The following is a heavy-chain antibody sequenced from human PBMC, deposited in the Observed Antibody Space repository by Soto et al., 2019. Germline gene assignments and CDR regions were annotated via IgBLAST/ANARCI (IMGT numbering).Heavy chain of an antibody. CDR3: AKDRGYYGSGSYYRGWYFDL. Sequence: GGSLRLSCAASGFTFSSYAMSWVRQAPGKGLEWVSAISGSGGSTYYADSVKGRFTISRDNSKNTLYLQMNSLRAEDTAVYYCAKDRGYYGSGSYYRGWYFDLWGRGTLVTVSS. J-gene: IGHJ2*01. D-gene: IGHD3-10*01. V-gene: IGHV3-23*01. CDR2: ISGSGGST. CDR1: GFTFSSYA.